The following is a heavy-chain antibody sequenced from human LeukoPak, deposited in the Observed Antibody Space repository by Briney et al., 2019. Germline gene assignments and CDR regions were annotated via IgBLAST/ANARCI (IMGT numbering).Heavy chain of an antibody. CDR2: INPSGGST. J-gene: IGHJ3*02. CDR3: ARVAYYYGSGSYYNRSTYAFDI. Sequence: GASVKVSCKASGYTFTSYYMHWVRQAPGQGLEWMGIINPSGGSTSYAQKFQGRVTMTGDTSTSTVYMELSSLRSEDTAVYYCARVAYYYGSGSYYNRSTYAFDIWGQGTMVTVSS. V-gene: IGHV1-46*01. CDR1: GYTFTSYY. D-gene: IGHD3-10*01.